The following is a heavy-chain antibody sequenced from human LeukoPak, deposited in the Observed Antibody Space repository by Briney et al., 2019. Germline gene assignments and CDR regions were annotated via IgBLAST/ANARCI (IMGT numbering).Heavy chain of an antibody. CDR1: GRSISGYY. CDR2: TAFGGST. J-gene: IGHJ4*02. CDR3: ARGRRQLDN. D-gene: IGHD6-19*01. Sequence: SETLSLTCSVSGRSISGYYWSWLRQSPGERLEWIAYTAFGGSTDYKPSLKSRVTISLDTSKNQVSLELYSTTTAGTAVYYCARGRRQLDNWGQGTQVTVSS. V-gene: IGHV4-59*01.